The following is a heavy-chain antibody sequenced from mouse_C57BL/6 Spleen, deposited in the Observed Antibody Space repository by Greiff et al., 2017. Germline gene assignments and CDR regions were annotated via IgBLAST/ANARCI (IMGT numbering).Heavy chain of an antibody. Sequence: EVMLVESGEGLVKPGGSLKLSCAASGFTFSSYAMSWVRQTPETRLEWVAYISSGGDYIDYADTVKGRFTISSYNARNTLYLQMSRLKSEDTAMFYCTRGGNYDYAMDYGVQGTSVTVAS. V-gene: IGHV5S21*01. D-gene: IGHD2-1*01. CDR2: ISSGGDYI. CDR1: GFTFSSYA. CDR3: TRGGNYDYAMDY. J-gene: IGHJ4*01.